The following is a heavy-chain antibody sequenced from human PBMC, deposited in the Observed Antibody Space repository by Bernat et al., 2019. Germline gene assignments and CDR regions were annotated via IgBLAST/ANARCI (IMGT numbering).Heavy chain of an antibody. CDR3: TYSAYDWGYRFDP. Sequence: EVQLVESGGTLIQPGGSLGLSCAASGFTFSTTAMSWVRQAPGKGLQWVSTINYNGDFTYYADSVKGRFTISRDNSQNTLYLQMNSLSAEDAAVYYCTYSAYDWGYRFDPWGQGTLVTVSS. D-gene: IGHD5-12*01. CDR1: GFTFSTTA. CDR2: INYNGDFT. V-gene: IGHV3-23*04. J-gene: IGHJ5*02.